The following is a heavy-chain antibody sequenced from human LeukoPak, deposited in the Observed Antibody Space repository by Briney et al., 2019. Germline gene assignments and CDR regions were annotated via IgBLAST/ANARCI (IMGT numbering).Heavy chain of an antibody. Sequence: GASVKVSCKASGYTFTGYYMHWVRQAPGQGLEWMGWINPNSGGTNYAQKFQGRVTMTRDTSISTAYMELSRLRSDDTAVYYCAGGVSGDIVVVPAAPSPFYYYYMDVWGKGTTVTISS. CDR1: GYTFTGYY. CDR2: INPNSGGT. D-gene: IGHD2-2*01. CDR3: AGGVSGDIVVVPAAPSPFYYYYMDV. J-gene: IGHJ6*03. V-gene: IGHV1-2*02.